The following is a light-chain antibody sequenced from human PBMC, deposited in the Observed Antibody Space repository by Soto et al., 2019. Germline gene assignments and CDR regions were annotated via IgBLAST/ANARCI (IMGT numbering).Light chain of an antibody. CDR3: QQANSFPFT. CDR1: QIIGSR. Sequence: DIQMTQSPSSVSASIGDRVTITCRASQIIGSRLAWYQQKPGKAPTLLIYAASSLQSGVPLRFSGSGSGTDFFLPITSLQAEDSATYYCQQANSFPFTFGPGTKVHIK. J-gene: IGKJ3*01. CDR2: AAS. V-gene: IGKV1-12*02.